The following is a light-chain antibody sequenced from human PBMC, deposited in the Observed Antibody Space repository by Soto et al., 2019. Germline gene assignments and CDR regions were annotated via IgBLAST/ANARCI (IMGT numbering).Light chain of an antibody. V-gene: IGLV1-40*01. J-gene: IGLJ2*01. Sequence: QLVLTQPPSVSGAPGQRVTISCTGSSSNLGAHYDVHWYQQLPGTAPRLLIYGNNNRASGVPDRFSGSKSGTSASLAITGLQAEDEADYYCQSYDSSLSGSKVFGGGTKVTVL. CDR1: SSNLGAHYD. CDR3: QSYDSSLSGSKV. CDR2: GNN.